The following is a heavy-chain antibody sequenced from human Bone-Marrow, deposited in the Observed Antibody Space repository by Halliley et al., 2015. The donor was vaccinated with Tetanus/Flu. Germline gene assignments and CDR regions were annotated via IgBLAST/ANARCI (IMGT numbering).Heavy chain of an antibody. D-gene: IGHD3-10*01. CDR2: ISSSGAYT. CDR3: AKSLGGILDY. Sequence: GWLLIISSSGAYTWYADSVKGRFTISRDNAYNSLHLQMNSLAAEDTAVYYCAKSLGGILDYWGQGTLVTVSS. V-gene: IGHV3-11*03. J-gene: IGHJ4*02.